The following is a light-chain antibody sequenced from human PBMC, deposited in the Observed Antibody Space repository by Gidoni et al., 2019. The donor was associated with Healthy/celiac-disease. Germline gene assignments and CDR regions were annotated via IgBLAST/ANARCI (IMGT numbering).Light chain of an antibody. CDR3: QQYDNRPYT. J-gene: IGKJ2*01. CDR2: DAA. Sequence: DILMTQSPCSLSASVGDRVTITCKASQDISNSLNWYQQKPGKDPTLLIYDAADLEAGVPSRFSRSRAGTDFTFTISSLQAEDIATYYCQQYDNRPYTFGQGTRLEIK. CDR1: QDISNS. V-gene: IGKV1-33*01.